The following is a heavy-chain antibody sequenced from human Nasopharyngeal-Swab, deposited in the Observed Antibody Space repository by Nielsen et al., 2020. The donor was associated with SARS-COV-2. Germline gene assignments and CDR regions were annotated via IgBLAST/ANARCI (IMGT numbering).Heavy chain of an antibody. V-gene: IGHV3-33*01. D-gene: IGHD6-19*01. Sequence: GESLKISCAASGFTFSNGIHWVRQAPGKGLEWVAVMWNEGGPKYYADSVKGRFTISRDNSKNTLYLQMNSLRAEDTAVYYCAREAQTGYSSGWTYYYYGMDVWGQGTTVTVSS. CDR3: AREAQTGYSSGWTYYYYGMDV. CDR2: MWNEGGPK. J-gene: IGHJ6*02. CDR1: GFTFSNG.